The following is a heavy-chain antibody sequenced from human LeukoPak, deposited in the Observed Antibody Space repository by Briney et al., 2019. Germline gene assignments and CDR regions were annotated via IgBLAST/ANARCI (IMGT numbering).Heavy chain of an antibody. CDR2: IKSNADDGTT. V-gene: IGHV3-15*01. J-gene: IGHJ4*02. D-gene: IGHD3-22*01. CDR1: GFTFSKAW. Sequence: GGSLRLSCAASGFTFSKAWMSWVRQAAGKGLEWLGRIKSNADDGTTDYAAPMKGSISISRDDSQNTLYLQLNSLKTEDTAVYYCSTYRWQYDSSGDDYWGQGTLVTVSS. CDR3: STYRWQYDSSGDDY.